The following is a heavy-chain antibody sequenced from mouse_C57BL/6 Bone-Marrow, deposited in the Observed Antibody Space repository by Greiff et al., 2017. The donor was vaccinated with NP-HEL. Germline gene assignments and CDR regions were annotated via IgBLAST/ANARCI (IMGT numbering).Heavy chain of an antibody. D-gene: IGHD3-2*02. Sequence: VKLVESGPGLVQPSQSLSITCTVSGFSLTSYGLHWFRQSPGKGLEWLGVIWSGGSTDNNAAFISRLIISKDDSKSQVFFKMDSLQADYTAIYYYARGGDSSGYMDYWGQGTTLTVSS. V-gene: IGHV2-2*01. CDR1: GFSLTSYG. CDR3: ARGGDSSGYMDY. J-gene: IGHJ2*01. CDR2: IWSGGST.